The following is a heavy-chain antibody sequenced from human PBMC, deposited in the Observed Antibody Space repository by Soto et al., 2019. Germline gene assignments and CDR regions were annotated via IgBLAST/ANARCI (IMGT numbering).Heavy chain of an antibody. CDR3: ARDDCSSTSCYLVYYYYGMDV. CDR1: GFTFSSYS. Sequence: PGGSLRLSCAASGFTFSSYSMNWVRQAPGKGLEWVSYISSSSTTYYADSVKGRFTISRDTAKNTLYLQMDSLRAEDTAVYYCARDDCSSTSCYLVYYYYGMDVWGQGTTVTVSS. CDR2: ISSSSTT. V-gene: IGHV3-48*04. J-gene: IGHJ6*02. D-gene: IGHD2-2*01.